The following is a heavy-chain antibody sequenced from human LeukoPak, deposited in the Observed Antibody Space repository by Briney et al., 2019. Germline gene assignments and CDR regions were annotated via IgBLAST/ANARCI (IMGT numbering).Heavy chain of an antibody. CDR2: ISGSGGST. CDR1: GSTFSAYG. CDR3: AKELVLWFPDY. D-gene: IGHD3-10*01. J-gene: IGHJ4*02. Sequence: GGSLRLSCAASGSTFSAYGMHWVRQAPGKGLEWVSAISGSGGSTYYADSVKGRFTISRDNSKNTLYLQMNSLRAEDTAVYYCAKELVLWFPDYWGQGTLVTVSS. V-gene: IGHV3-23*01.